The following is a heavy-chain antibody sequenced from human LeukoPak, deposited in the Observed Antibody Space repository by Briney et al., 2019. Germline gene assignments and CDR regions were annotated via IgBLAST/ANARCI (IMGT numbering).Heavy chain of an antibody. D-gene: IGHD6-13*01. CDR2: IRSDGIDK. CDR1: EFSFRSYG. CDR3: AKWVAAADSYYFDY. V-gene: IGHV3-30*02. J-gene: IGHJ4*02. Sequence: GGSLRLSCAASEFSFRSYGMHWIRQAPGKGLEWVAFIRSDGIDKYYAEFEKGRFTISRDNSKNTLYLQMNSLRAEDTAVYYCAKWVAAADSYYFDYWGQGTLVTVSS.